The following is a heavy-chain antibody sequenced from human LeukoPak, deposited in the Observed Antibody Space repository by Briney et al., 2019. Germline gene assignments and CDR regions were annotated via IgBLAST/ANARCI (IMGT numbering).Heavy chain of an antibody. CDR3: ARRQYGYNWNDGYYQYMDV. CDR2: INHSGST. CDR1: GGSISSYY. V-gene: IGHV4-34*01. Sequence: SETLSLTCTVSGGSISSYYWSWIRQSLGKGLEWIGEINHSGSTNYNPSLKSRVTISVDTSKNQFSLKLSSVTAADTAVYYCARRQYGYNWNDGYYQYMDVWGKGTTVTVSS. D-gene: IGHD1-1*01. J-gene: IGHJ6*03.